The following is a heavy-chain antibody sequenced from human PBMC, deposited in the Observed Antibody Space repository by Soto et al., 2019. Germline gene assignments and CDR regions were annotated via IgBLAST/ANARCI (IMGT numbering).Heavy chain of an antibody. CDR3: ARDWLIYCSSNSCYKRNYYYGMDV. J-gene: IGHJ6*02. CDR1: GDSVSSNSAA. D-gene: IGHD2-2*02. CDR2: TYYRSKWYN. V-gene: IGHV6-1*01. Sequence: SQTLSLTCAISGDSVSSNSAAWNWIRQSPSRGLEWLGRTYYRSKWYNDYAVSVKSRITINPDTSKNQFSLQLNSVTPEDTAVYYCARDWLIYCSSNSCYKRNYYYGMDVWGQGTTVTVSS.